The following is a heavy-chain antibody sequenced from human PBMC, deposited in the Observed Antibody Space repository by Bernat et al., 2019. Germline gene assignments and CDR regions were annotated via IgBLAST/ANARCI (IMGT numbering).Heavy chain of an antibody. CDR2: ISGSGFST. V-gene: IGHV3-23*01. D-gene: IGHD4-17*01. CDR1: AFTFGPFP. J-gene: IGHJ5*02. CDR3: AKELRSSENWFDP. Sequence: VHLLESGGGLVQPGGSLRLSCSASAFTFGPFPLNWFRQPPGKGLEWVSTISGSGFSTYYADSVKGRFTISRDNSKNTLSLQMNSLRAEDTAVYYCAKELRSSENWFDPWGQGTLVTVSS.